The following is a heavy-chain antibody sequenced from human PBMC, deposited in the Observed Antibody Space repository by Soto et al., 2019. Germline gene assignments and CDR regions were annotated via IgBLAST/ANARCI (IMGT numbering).Heavy chain of an antibody. J-gene: IGHJ4*02. Sequence: PSETLSLTCTVAGGSICSYYWSWIRQPPGKGLEWIGYIHYSGSTNYNPSLKSRVTISVDTSKNQFSLKLSSVTAADTAVYYCASVGYDSRTVDYRGQGTLVTVSS. CDR3: ASVGYDSRTVDY. V-gene: IGHV4-59*01. CDR2: IHYSGST. D-gene: IGHD5-12*01. CDR1: GGSICSYY.